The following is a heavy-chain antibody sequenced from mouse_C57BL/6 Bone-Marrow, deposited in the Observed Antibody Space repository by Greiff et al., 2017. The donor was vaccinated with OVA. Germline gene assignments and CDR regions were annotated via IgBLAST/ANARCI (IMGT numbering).Heavy chain of an antibody. CDR2: IDPENGDT. Sequence: VQLQQSGAELVRPGASVKLSCTASGFNIKDDYMHWVKQRPEQGLEWIGWIDPENGDTEYASKFQGKATITADTSSNTAYLQLSSLTSEYTAVYYCTTSYGSSPYCAMDYWGQGTSVTVSS. J-gene: IGHJ4*01. CDR3: TTSYGSSPYCAMDY. V-gene: IGHV14-4*01. D-gene: IGHD1-1*01. CDR1: GFNIKDDY.